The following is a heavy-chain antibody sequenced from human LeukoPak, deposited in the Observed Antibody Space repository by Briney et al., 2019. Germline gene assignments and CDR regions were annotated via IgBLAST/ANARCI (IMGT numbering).Heavy chain of an antibody. CDR3: ARGTELLWFGELQTMYYFDY. V-gene: IGHV3-33*01. D-gene: IGHD3-10*01. J-gene: IGHJ4*02. CDR2: IWYDGSNK. CDR1: GFTFSSYG. Sequence: PGGSLRLSCAASGFTFSSYGMHWVRQAPGKGLEWVAVIWYDGSNKYYADSVKGRFTISRDKSKNTLYLQMNSLRAEDTAVYYWARGTELLWFGELQTMYYFDYWGQGTVVTVSS.